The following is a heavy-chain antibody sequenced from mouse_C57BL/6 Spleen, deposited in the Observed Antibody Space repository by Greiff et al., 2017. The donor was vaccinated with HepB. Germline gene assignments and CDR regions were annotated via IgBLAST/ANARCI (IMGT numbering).Heavy chain of an antibody. J-gene: IGHJ4*01. CDR2: ISDGGSYT. CDR3: ARDRGDY. V-gene: IGHV5-4*01. CDR1: GFTFSSYA. Sequence: EVQLVESGGGLVKPGGSLKLSCAASGFTFSSYAMSWVRQTPEKRLEWVATISDGGSYTYYPDNVKGRFTISRDNAKNNLYLQMSHLKSEDTAMYYCARDRGDYWGQGTSVPVSS. D-gene: IGHD3-1*01.